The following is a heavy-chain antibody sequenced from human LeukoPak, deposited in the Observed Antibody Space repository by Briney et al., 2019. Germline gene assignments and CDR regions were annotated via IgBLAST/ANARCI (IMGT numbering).Heavy chain of an antibody. Sequence: GRSLGLSCAASGFTFSSYAMHWVRQAPGKGLEWVAVISYDGSNKYYADSVKGRFTISRDNSKNTLYLQMNSLRAEDTAVYYCARSAMIVVVTTLDYWGQGTLVTVSS. CDR1: GFTFSSYA. CDR3: ARSAMIVVVTTLDY. D-gene: IGHD3-22*01. V-gene: IGHV3-30-3*01. CDR2: ISYDGSNK. J-gene: IGHJ4*02.